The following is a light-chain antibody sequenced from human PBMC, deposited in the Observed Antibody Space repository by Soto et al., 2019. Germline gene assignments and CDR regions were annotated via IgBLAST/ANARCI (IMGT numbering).Light chain of an antibody. CDR3: SSYTNTKTQV. CDR1: SSDVGGYKY. CDR2: EVS. Sequence: QSVLTQPASVSGSPGQSITISCTGTSSDVGGYKYVSWYQQHPGKAPKLMIYEVSNRPSGVSNRFSGPKSVNTASLTISGLQAEDEGDYYCSSYTNTKTQVFGTGTKVTVL. J-gene: IGLJ1*01. V-gene: IGLV2-14*01.